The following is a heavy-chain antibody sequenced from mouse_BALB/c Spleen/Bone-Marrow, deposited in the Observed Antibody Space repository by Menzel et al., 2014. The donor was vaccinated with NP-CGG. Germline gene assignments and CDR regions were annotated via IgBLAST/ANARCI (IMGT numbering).Heavy chain of an antibody. CDR3: ARDDDSYAMDY. CDR2: IWAGGST. D-gene: IGHD2-3*01. J-gene: IGHJ4*01. Sequence: VMLVESGPGLVAPPQSLSITCTVSGFSLTSYSVHRVRQPPGKGLEWLGVIWAGGSTNYNSALMSRLSISKDNSKSQVFLKMSSLQTDDTAMFYCARDDDSYAMDYWGQGTSVTVSS. CDR1: GFSLTSYS. V-gene: IGHV2-9*02.